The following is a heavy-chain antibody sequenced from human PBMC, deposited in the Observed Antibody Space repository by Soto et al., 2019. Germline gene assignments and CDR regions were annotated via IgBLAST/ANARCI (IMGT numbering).Heavy chain of an antibody. J-gene: IGHJ4*02. D-gene: IGHD5-12*01. CDR2: FYYTGST. V-gene: IGHV4-59*11. CDR3: ARADDYGFDY. Sequence: SETLSLTCSVSGGSINSHYWSWIRQPPGKGLEWIGFFYYTGSTSYNPALKSRVTISMDKSMNQFSLKMTSVTAADTAVYYCARADDYGFDYWGRGALVTVSS. CDR1: GGSINSHY.